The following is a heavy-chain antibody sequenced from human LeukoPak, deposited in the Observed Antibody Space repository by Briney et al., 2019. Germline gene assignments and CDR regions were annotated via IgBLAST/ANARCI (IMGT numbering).Heavy chain of an antibody. J-gene: IGHJ4*02. CDR3: ARHRRLSYLDY. CDR1: GGSISSSSYY. V-gene: IGHV4-39*01. CDR2: IYYSGST. D-gene: IGHD2/OR15-2a*01. Sequence: PSETLSLTCTVSGGSISSSSYYWGWIRQPPGKGLEWIGNIYYSGSTYYNPSLKSRVTISVDTSKNQFSLKLSSVTAADTAVYFCARHRRLSYLDYWGQGTLVTVSS.